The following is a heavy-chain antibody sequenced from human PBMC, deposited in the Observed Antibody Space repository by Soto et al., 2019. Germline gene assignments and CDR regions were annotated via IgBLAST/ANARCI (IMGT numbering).Heavy chain of an antibody. J-gene: IGHJ5*02. CDR1: GFTFSSYS. CDR3: ARDPGVRGVIIWFDP. D-gene: IGHD3-10*01. V-gene: IGHV3-48*02. CDR2: ISSSSSTI. Sequence: GGSLRLSCAASGFTFSSYSMNWVRQAPGKGLEWVSYISSSSSTIYYADSVKGRFTISRDNAKNSLYLQMNSLRDEDTAVYYCARDPGVRGVIIWFDPWGQGTLVTVSS.